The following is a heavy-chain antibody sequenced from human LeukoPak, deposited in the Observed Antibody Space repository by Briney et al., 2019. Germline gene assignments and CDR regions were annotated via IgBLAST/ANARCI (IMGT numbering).Heavy chain of an antibody. J-gene: IGHJ4*02. Sequence: GGSLRLSCAASGFTFNKYWMSWVRQAPGKGLEWVANIKQDGSEKYYVGSVKGRFTISRDNAKNSLYPQMHRLTAEDIAVYYCTRFNWGSQVPDYFDYWGQGTLVTVSS. CDR1: GFTFNKYW. CDR2: IKQDGSEK. CDR3: TRFNWGSQVPDYFDY. V-gene: IGHV3-7*04. D-gene: IGHD7-27*01.